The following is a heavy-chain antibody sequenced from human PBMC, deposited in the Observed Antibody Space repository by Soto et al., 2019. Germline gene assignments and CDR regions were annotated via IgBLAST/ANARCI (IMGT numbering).Heavy chain of an antibody. CDR2: IHYNGNT. V-gene: IGHV4-59*01. D-gene: IGHD5-12*01. CDR3: AREGNLGRWLQPLDF. J-gene: IGHJ4*02. Sequence: SETLSLTCTVSGDSISAYSWGWVRQPPGKGLEWIGNIHYNGNTKYNPSLKSRVTMSVDTSKNQFSLKLISVTAVDTAKYFCAREGNLGRWLQPLDFWGQGTLVT. CDR1: GDSISAYS.